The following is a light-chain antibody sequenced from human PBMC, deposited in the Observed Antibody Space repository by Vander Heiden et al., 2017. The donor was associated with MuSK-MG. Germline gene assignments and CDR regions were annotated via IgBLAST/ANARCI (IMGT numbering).Light chain of an antibody. V-gene: IGLV1-40*01. Sequence: QSVLTQPPSVSGAPGQRVNISCTGSSANIGAGYDVHWYQQLPGTAPKRLIYGNSNRPSGVPDRFSGSKSGTSASLAITGLQAEDEADYYCQSYDSSLSGSVVFGGGTKLTVL. J-gene: IGLJ2*01. CDR2: GNS. CDR3: QSYDSSLSGSVV. CDR1: SANIGAGYD.